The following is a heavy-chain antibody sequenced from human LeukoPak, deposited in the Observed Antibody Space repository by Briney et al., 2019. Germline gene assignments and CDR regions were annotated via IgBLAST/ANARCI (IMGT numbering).Heavy chain of an antibody. V-gene: IGHV3-48*01. CDR1: GFTFSTYS. Sequence: PGGSLRLSCAASGFTFSTYSMNWVRQAPGEGLEWVSYISSSLSSIYYADSVKGRFTISRDNAKNSLYLQMSSLRREDTAVYFCVRGPRYSGYDYFDYWGQGTLVTVSS. D-gene: IGHD5-12*01. J-gene: IGHJ4*02. CDR2: ISSSLSSI. CDR3: VRGPRYSGYDYFDY.